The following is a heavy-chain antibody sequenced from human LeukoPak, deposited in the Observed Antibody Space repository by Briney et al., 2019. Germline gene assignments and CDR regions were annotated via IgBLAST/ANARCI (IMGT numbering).Heavy chain of an antibody. D-gene: IGHD3-10*01. V-gene: IGHV4-61*02. J-gene: IGHJ4*02. CDR1: GGSISSGSYY. CDR2: IYTSGST. Sequence: PSETLSLTCTVSGGSISSGSYYWSWIRQPAGKELEWIGRIYTSGSTNYNPSLKSQITISVGTSKNQFSLKLSSVTAADTAVYYCARVFGYGSGSYFDYWGQGTLVTVSS. CDR3: ARVFGYGSGSYFDY.